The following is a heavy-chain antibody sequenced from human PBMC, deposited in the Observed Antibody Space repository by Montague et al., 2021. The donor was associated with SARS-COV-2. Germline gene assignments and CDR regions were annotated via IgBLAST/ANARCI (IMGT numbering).Heavy chain of an antibody. Sequence: SETLSLTCTVSGGSISSYYWNWIRQSPGKGLEWIGYIYYSGSTNYNPSLKSRVTISVDTSKSQMSLRLNSVTAAATAVSYCAGGRGCFWHFDLWGRGTLVTVSS. CDR2: IYYSGST. V-gene: IGHV4-59*01. CDR3: AGGRGCFWHFDL. CDR1: GGSISSYY. D-gene: IGHD6-19*01. J-gene: IGHJ2*01.